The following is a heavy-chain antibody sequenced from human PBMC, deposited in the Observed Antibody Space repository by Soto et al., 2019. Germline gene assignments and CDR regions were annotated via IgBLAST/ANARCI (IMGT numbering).Heavy chain of an antibody. CDR1: GFAFSSYA. Sequence: EVQLLESGGGLVQRGGSLRLSCAASGFAFSSYAMSWVRQAPGKGLEWVSAIGTSYGSTYYAASVKGRFTISRDNSKNTLFLQMDSPRAEDTAMYFCARAASCSACDCYHFGYWGQGALVTVSS. CDR2: IGTSYGST. CDR3: ARAASCSACDCYHFGY. D-gene: IGHD2-15*01. J-gene: IGHJ4*02. V-gene: IGHV3-23*01.